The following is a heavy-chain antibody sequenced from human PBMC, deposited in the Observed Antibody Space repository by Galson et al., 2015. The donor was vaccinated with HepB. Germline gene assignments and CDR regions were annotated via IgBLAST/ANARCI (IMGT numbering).Heavy chain of an antibody. D-gene: IGHD4/OR15-4a*01. Sequence: TLSLTCAVYGGSFSGYYWSWIRQPPGKGLEWIGEINHSGSTNYNPSLKSRVTISVDTSKNQFSLKLSSVTAVDTAVYYCARGYLTIHYYFYYGMDVWGQGTTVTVSS. J-gene: IGHJ6*02. V-gene: IGHV4-34*01. CDR3: ARGYLTIHYYFYYGMDV. CDR1: GGSFSGYY. CDR2: INHSGST.